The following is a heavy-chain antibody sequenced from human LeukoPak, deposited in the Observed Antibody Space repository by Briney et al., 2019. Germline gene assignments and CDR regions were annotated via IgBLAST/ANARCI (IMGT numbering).Heavy chain of an antibody. J-gene: IGHJ1*01. D-gene: IGHD1-20*01. V-gene: IGHV3-43D*04. CDR2: ISWDGGTA. Sequence: GGSLRLSCVASGFTFDDYAMHWVRQPPGKGLEWVSLISWDGGTAYYADSVKGRFTISRDNSKDSLYLQMNSLRFEDTALYYCTKGGNWNDIENRGPGTLVTVSS. CDR3: TKGGNWNDIEN. CDR1: GFTFDDYA.